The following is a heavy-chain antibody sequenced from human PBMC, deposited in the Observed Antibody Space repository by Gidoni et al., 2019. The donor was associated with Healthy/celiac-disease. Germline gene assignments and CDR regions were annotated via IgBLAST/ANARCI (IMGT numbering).Heavy chain of an antibody. V-gene: IGHV3-21*01. CDR3: ARDPAGDDY. D-gene: IGHD7-27*01. CDR2: ISSSSSYI. Sequence: EVPLVESGGGLVKPEGSRRLACAASGFTVGSYSRHWVRQAPGKGLEWVSSISSSSSYIYYADSVMGRFTISRANSKNSLYLQMNSLRAEDTAVYYCARDPAGDDYWVQGTLVTVSS. J-gene: IGHJ4*02. CDR1: GFTVGSYS.